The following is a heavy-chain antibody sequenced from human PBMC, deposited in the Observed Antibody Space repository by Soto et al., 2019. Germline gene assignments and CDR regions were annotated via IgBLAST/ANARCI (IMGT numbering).Heavy chain of an antibody. V-gene: IGHV3-21*01. CDR2: ISSSSSYI. Sequence: GGSLRLSCAASGFTFSSYSMNWVRQAPGKGLEWVSSISSSSSYIYYADSVKGRFTISRDNAKNSLYLQMNSLRAEDTAVYYCAKYYDIDYYYMDVWGKGTTVTVSS. CDR3: AKYYDIDYYYMDV. CDR1: GFTFSSYS. J-gene: IGHJ6*03. D-gene: IGHD3-9*01.